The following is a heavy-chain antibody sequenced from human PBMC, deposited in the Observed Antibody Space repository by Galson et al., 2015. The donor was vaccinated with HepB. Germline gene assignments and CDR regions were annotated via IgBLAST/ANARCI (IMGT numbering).Heavy chain of an antibody. Sequence: SVKVSCKASGGTFSSYAISWVRQAPGQGLEWMGGIIPIFGTANYAQKFQGRVTITADESTSTAYMELSSLRSEDTAVYYCARVVEMATKFGLRGYYYYGMDVWGQGTTVTVSS. CDR3: ARVVEMATKFGLRGYYYYGMDV. CDR2: IIPIFGTA. CDR1: GGTFSSYA. V-gene: IGHV1-69*13. J-gene: IGHJ6*02. D-gene: IGHD5-24*01.